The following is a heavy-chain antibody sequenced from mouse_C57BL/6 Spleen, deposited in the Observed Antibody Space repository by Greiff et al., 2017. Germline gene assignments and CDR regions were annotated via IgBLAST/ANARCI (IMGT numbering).Heavy chain of an antibody. Sequence: EVLLQQSGAELVRPGASVSLSCTASGFNITDYYMHWVKQRPEQGLEGIGRIDPEDGDTEYAPKFQGKATMTADTSSNTAYLQLSSLTSEDTAVDYCTTGDSAGYGYFDYWGQGTTLTVSS. CDR1: GFNITDYY. V-gene: IGHV14-1*01. D-gene: IGHD3-2*02. J-gene: IGHJ2*01. CDR3: TTGDSAGYGYFDY. CDR2: IDPEDGDT.